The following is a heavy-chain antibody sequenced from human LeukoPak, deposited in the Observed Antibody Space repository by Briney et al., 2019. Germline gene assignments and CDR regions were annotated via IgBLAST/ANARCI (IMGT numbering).Heavy chain of an antibody. V-gene: IGHV4-59*08. D-gene: IGHD6-13*01. Sequence: SETLSLTCTVSGGSINGHYWSWIRQSPGQGLEWMGYIYYTGNTNYNPALKSRITISVDTSKNQFSLNLSSVTAADTAVYYCTGLHFAAAEEFDPWGQGTLVTISS. CDR3: TGLHFAAAEEFDP. CDR1: GGSINGHY. CDR2: IYYTGNT. J-gene: IGHJ5*02.